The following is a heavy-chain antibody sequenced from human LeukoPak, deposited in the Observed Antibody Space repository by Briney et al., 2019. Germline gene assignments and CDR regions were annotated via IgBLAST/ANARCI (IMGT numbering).Heavy chain of an antibody. CDR2: ISDTSSTI. Sequence: PGGSLRLSCAASGFTFSSYSMNWVRQAPGKGLEWVSYISDTSSTIYYADSVKGRFTISRDNARNSLSLQMNSLRAEDTAVYYCARTYDFGRGPPGDAFDNWGPGTWVIVSA. D-gene: IGHD3-3*01. CDR1: GFTFSSYS. CDR3: ARTYDFGRGPPGDAFDN. J-gene: IGHJ3*02. V-gene: IGHV3-48*04.